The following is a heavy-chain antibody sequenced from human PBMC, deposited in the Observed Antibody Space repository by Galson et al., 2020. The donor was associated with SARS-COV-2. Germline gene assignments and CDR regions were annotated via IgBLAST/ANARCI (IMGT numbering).Heavy chain of an antibody. CDR1: GFTFSSYA. CDR2: ISYDGSNK. Sequence: GESLKISCAASGFTFSSYAMHWVRQAPGKGLEWVAVISYDGSNKYYADSVKGRFTISRDNSKNTLYLQMNSLRAEDTAVYYCARDEDDSSGYYYFDYWGQGTLVTVSS. J-gene: IGHJ4*02. D-gene: IGHD3-22*01. CDR3: ARDEDDSSGYYYFDY. V-gene: IGHV3-30*01.